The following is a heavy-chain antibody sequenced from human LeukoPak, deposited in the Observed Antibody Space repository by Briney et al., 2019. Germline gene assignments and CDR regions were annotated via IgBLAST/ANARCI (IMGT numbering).Heavy chain of an antibody. CDR2: IYTSGST. V-gene: IGHV4-4*07. Sequence: SETLSLTCTVSGGSISSYYWSWIRQPARKGLEWIGRIYTSGSTNYNPSLKSRVTMSVDTSKNQFSLKLSSVTAADTAVYYCARDGQPDDFWSGYYFDDAFDIWGQGTMVTVSS. CDR1: GGSISSYY. CDR3: ARDGQPDDFWSGYYFDDAFDI. D-gene: IGHD3-3*01. J-gene: IGHJ3*02.